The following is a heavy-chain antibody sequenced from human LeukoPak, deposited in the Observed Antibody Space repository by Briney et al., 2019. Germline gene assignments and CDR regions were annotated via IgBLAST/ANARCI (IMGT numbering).Heavy chain of an antibody. V-gene: IGHV3-30*14. CDR3: ARGRPSYYYYLDV. CDR2: ISYDGSKR. CDR1: GFTFSSYS. J-gene: IGHJ6*03. Sequence: SGGSLRLSCAASGFTFSSYSMHWIRQAPGKGLEWVALISYDGSKRYYADSVKGRFTISRDTSKNTLHLQIYTLRAEDTAVYFCARGRPSYYYYLDVWGKGTAVTVSS.